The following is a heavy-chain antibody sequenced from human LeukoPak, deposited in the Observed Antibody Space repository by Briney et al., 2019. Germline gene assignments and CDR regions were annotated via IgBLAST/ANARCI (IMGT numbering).Heavy chain of an antibody. Sequence: ASVKVSCKASGYTFTSYGISWVRQAPGQGLEWMGWISAYNGNTNYAQKLQGRVTITKDTSASTAYMELSSLRSEDMAVYYCARGYCSGGSCADFDIWGQGTMVTVSS. CDR1: GYTFTSYG. CDR2: ISAYNGNT. V-gene: IGHV1-18*03. CDR3: ARGYCSGGSCADFDI. D-gene: IGHD2-15*01. J-gene: IGHJ3*02.